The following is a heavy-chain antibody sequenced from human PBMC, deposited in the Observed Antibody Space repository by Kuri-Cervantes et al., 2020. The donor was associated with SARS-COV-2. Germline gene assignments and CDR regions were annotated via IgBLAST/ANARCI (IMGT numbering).Heavy chain of an antibody. D-gene: IGHD3-10*01. J-gene: IGHJ4*02. CDR1: GYSFTSYW. Sequence: KVSCKGSGYSFTSYWIGWVRQMPGKGLEWMGIIYPGDSDTRYSPSFQGQVTISADKSISTAYLQWSSLKASDTAMYYCARHGTGSGSYYQFNYWGQGTLVTVSS. V-gene: IGHV5-51*01. CDR2: IYPGDSDT. CDR3: ARHGTGSGSYYQFNY.